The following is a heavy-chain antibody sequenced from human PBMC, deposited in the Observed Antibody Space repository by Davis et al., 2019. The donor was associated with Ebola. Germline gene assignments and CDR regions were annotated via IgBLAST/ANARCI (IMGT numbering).Heavy chain of an antibody. D-gene: IGHD4-17*01. CDR3: ARSYGDYSDST. J-gene: IGHJ5*02. CDR2: IYAGGGT. V-gene: IGHV3-53*01. CDR1: GFIVGSNY. Sequence: GESLKISCAASGFIVGSNYMTWVRQAPGKGLEWVSVIYAGGGTYYADSVKGRFTVSRDNSKNTLYLQMNSLRAEDTAVYYCARSYGDYSDSTWGQGTLVTVSS.